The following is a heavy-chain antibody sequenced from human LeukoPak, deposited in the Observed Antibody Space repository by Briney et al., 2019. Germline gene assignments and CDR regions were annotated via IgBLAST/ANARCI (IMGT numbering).Heavy chain of an antibody. D-gene: IGHD3-16*01. J-gene: IGHJ4*02. CDR2: IDIDGSQR. CDR1: GFSFSTTW. V-gene: IGHV3-7*03. Sequence: GGSLRLSCAASGFSFSTTWMTWVRQTPGKGLELVANIDIDGSQRYHADSVEGRFTISRDNVKNTLYLQMSSLRVEDTAVYYCARDPGWGALDYWGQGALVTVSS. CDR3: ARDPGWGALDY.